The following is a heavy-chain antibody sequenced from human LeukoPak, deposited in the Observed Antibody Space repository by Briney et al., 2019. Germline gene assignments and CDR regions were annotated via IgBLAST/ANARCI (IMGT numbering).Heavy chain of an antibody. CDR1: GFTFSSYG. CDR3: ARVSVGATTWVGYFDY. V-gene: IGHV3-NL1*01. Sequence: GSLRLSCAASGFTFSSYGMHWVRQAPGKGLEWVSVIYSAGSTYYADSVKGRFTITRDNSKNTLYLQMGSLRAEDMAVYYCARVSVGATTWVGYFDYWGQGTLVTVSS. J-gene: IGHJ4*02. D-gene: IGHD1-26*01. CDR2: IYSAGST.